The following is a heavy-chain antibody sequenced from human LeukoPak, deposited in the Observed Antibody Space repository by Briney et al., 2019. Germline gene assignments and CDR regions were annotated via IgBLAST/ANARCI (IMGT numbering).Heavy chain of an antibody. CDR1: GYSFTSYW. J-gene: IGHJ6*03. Sequence: GESLKISCKGSGYSFTSYWIGWVRQMPGKGLEWMGIIYPGDSDTRYSPSFQGQVTISADKFISTAYLQWSSLKASDTAMYYCARLKGSGSYYYYYYMDVWGKGTTVTVSS. D-gene: IGHD1-26*01. V-gene: IGHV5-51*01. CDR3: ARLKGSGSYYYYYYMDV. CDR2: IYPGDSDT.